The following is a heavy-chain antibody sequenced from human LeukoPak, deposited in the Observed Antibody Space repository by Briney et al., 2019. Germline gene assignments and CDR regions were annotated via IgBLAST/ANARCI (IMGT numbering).Heavy chain of an antibody. Sequence: ASVKVSCKASGYTFTSYGISWVRQAPGQGLEWMGWISAYNGNTNYAQKLQGRVTMTTDTSTSTAYMELRSLRSDDTAVYYCTTVYMTTVTGVGYYYYGMDVWGQGTTVTVSS. CDR3: TTVYMTTVTGVGYYYYGMDV. V-gene: IGHV1-18*01. J-gene: IGHJ6*02. CDR1: GYTFTSYG. D-gene: IGHD4-17*01. CDR2: ISAYNGNT.